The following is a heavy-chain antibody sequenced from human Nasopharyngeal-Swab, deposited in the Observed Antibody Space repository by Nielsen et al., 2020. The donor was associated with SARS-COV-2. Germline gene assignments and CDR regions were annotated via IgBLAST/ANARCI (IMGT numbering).Heavy chain of an antibody. Sequence: RQAPGKGLEWIGYIYYSGSTYYNPSLKSRVTISVDTSKNQFSLKLSSVTAADTAVYYCARASRKRRVGVEEVDIWGQGTMVTVSS. CDR3: ARASRKRRVGVEEVDI. CDR2: IYYSGST. D-gene: IGHD3-22*01. J-gene: IGHJ3*02. V-gene: IGHV4-31*02.